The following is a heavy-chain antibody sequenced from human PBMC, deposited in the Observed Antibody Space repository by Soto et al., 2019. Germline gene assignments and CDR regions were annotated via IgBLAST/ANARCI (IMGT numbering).Heavy chain of an antibody. V-gene: IGHV3-23*01. CDR2: ISGSGGST. CDR1: GFTFSSYA. D-gene: IGHD4-4*01. J-gene: IGHJ6*02. Sequence: GGSLRLSCAASGFTFSSYAMSWVRQAPGKGLEWVPAISGSGGSTYYADSVKGRFTISRDNSKNTLYLQMNSLRAEDTAVYYCARGLTTRDYYYYGMDVWGQGTTVTVSS. CDR3: ARGLTTRDYYYYGMDV.